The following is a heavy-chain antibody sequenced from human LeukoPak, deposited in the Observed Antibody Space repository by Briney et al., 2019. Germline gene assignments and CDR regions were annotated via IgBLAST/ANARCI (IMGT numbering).Heavy chain of an antibody. CDR3: AASMGYSSSWDY. Sequence: ASVKVSCKASGYTFTSHYMHWVRQAPGQGLEWMGIINPDGGSTTYAQKFQGRVTMTRDTSTSTVYMELSSLRSEDTAVYYCAASMGYSSSWDYWGQRTLVTVSS. D-gene: IGHD6-6*01. CDR1: GYTFTSHY. J-gene: IGHJ4*02. CDR2: INPDGGST. V-gene: IGHV1-46*01.